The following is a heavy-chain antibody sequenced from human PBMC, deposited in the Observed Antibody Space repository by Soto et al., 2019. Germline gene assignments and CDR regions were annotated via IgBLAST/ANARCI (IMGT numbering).Heavy chain of an antibody. Sequence: GGSLRLSCAASGFSFSSSIMSWVRQAPGKGLEWVSTFGGTSGNTYYADSVKGRFTISRDNSKNTLYLQMNSLRAEDTAVYYYATRGHYSFDYWGQGTLVTVSS. CDR3: ATRGHYSFDY. CDR1: GFSFSSSI. V-gene: IGHV3-23*01. CDR2: FGGTSGNT. J-gene: IGHJ4*02. D-gene: IGHD3-3*01.